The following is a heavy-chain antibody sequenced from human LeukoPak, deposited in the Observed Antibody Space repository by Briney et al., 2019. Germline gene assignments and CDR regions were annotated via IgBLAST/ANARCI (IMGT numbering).Heavy chain of an antibody. Sequence: GGSLSLSCAASGFSFSHFGMHWVRQAPGKGLEWVAFIRNDGTIKYFADSVKGRVTISRDNSKNTLYLQMNSLRAEDTALYYCAKDTPEPYFDYWGQGTLVTVSS. D-gene: IGHD1-14*01. CDR1: GFSFSHFG. V-gene: IGHV3-30*02. CDR3: AKDTPEPYFDY. CDR2: IRNDGTIK. J-gene: IGHJ4*02.